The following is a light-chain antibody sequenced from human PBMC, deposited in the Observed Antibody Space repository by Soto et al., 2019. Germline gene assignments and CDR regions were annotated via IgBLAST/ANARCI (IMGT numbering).Light chain of an antibody. Sequence: DIQMTQSPSSLSASVGDRVTITCQASQKIDNYLNWYQQKPGKAPKLLIYDASKLETGVPSRFSGCGSGPDFTLTITNLQPEDFATYYCQHYDNLPLTFGGGT. J-gene: IGKJ4*01. CDR2: DAS. CDR1: QKIDNY. CDR3: QHYDNLPLT. V-gene: IGKV1-33*01.